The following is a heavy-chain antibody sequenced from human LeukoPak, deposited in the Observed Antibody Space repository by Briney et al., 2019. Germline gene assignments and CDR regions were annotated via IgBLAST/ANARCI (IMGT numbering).Heavy chain of an antibody. CDR1: GFTFSDYR. CDR2: ISTTGSTI. Sequence: PGGSLRLSCAASGFTFSDYRMNWVRQAPGTGLEWLSYISTTGSTIYYTGSLKGRFTISRDNAENSLYLQMNSLRDEDTAVYYCARDGGGTDYGPNYYFFYMDVWGKGTTVTVSS. CDR3: ARDGGGTDYGPNYYFFYMDV. D-gene: IGHD4-17*01. V-gene: IGHV3-48*02. J-gene: IGHJ6*03.